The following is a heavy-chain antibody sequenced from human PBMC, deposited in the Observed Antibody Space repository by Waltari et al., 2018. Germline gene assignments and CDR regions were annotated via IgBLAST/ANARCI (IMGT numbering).Heavy chain of an antibody. CDR2: VSNDGSGT. D-gene: IGHD1-26*01. CDR3: ARGDLAGATPGY. V-gene: IGHV3-74*01. Sequence: EVQLVESGGGLVQPGGSLRLSCAASGFTFNNYWIHWVRQAPGKGLVWVGRVSNDGSGTNYADSVKGRFTISRDNTKNTLYLHMNSLRVEDTAVYYCARGDLAGATPGYWGQGTLVTVSS. CDR1: GFTFNNYW. J-gene: IGHJ4*02.